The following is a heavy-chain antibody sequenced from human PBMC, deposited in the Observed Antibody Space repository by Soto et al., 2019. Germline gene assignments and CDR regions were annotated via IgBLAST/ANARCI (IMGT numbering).Heavy chain of an antibody. D-gene: IGHD6-19*01. J-gene: IGHJ4*02. Sequence: EVQLLESGGGLVQPGGSLILSCAASGFTFSSYAMTWVRQAPGKGLVWVSAISGSGGTTYYGDSVKGRFTISRDNSKNTPYLQMNSLRGEDTAVYYCAKGAYIAVAGIYFDYWRQGTPPTVSS. CDR1: GFTFSSYA. CDR2: ISGSGGTT. CDR3: AKGAYIAVAGIYFDY. V-gene: IGHV3-23*01.